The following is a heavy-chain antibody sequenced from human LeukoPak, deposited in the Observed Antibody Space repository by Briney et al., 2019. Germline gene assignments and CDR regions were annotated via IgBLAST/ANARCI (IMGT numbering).Heavy chain of an antibody. Sequence: GGSLRLSCAASGFTFSDYYMSWIRQAPGKGLEWVSHISTTSTHTNYADSVKGRFTISRDNAENSLYLQMNSLRAEDTAVYYCASETEIGNYDAFDIWGQGTMVTVSS. D-gene: IGHD1-7*01. CDR3: ASETEIGNYDAFDI. J-gene: IGHJ3*02. V-gene: IGHV3-11*06. CDR1: GFTFSDYY. CDR2: ISTTSTHT.